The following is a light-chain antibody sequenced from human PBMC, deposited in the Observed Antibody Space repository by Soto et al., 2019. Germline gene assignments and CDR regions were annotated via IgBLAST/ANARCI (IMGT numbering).Light chain of an antibody. CDR1: QSVNSN. J-gene: IGKJ5*01. CDR3: QHGSDWPPFT. CDR2: DAS. V-gene: IGKV3-11*01. Sequence: EIVLTQSPACLSLSPGERATLSCRASQSVNSNLAWYQHKPGQAPRLLIYDASNRATGIPARFSGSGSGTDFTLTVSSVEPEDFAVYYCQHGSDWPPFTFGQGTRLEIK.